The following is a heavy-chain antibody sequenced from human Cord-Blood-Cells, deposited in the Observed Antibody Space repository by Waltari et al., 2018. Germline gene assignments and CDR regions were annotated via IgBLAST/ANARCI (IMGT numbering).Heavy chain of an antibody. Sequence: EVQLLESGAGLVKPGGSLRLSCAASGFTFSSYSMNWVRQAPGKGREWVTSISSSSSYIYSEDSLKGRFTISRDNAKNSLYLQMNSLRAEDTAVYYCAADCGGDCYDAFDIWGQGTMVTVSS. D-gene: IGHD2-21*01. CDR1: GFTFSSYS. J-gene: IGHJ3*02. CDR2: ISSSSSYI. V-gene: IGHV3-21*01. CDR3: AADCGGDCYDAFDI.